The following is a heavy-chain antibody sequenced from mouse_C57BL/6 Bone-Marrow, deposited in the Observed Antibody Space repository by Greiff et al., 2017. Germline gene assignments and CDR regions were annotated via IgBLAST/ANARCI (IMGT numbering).Heavy chain of an antibody. J-gene: IGHJ2*01. D-gene: IGHD2-5*01. CDR1: GYTFTSYW. Sequence: VQLQQPGAELVMPGASVKLSCKASGYTFTSYWMHWVKQRPGQGLEWIGEIDPSDSYTNYNQKFKGKSTLTVDKYTSTAYMQLSSLTSEDSAVYYCARGYYSNYWGQGTTLTVTA. V-gene: IGHV1-69*01. CDR3: ARGYYSNY. CDR2: IDPSDSYT.